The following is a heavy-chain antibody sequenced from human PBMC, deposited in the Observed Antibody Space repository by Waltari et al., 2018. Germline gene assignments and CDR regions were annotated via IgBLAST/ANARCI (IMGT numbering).Heavy chain of an antibody. V-gene: IGHV4-34*02. J-gene: IGHJ6*02. CDR3: VRLEDCSGPGGNCYSGDSFALDV. CDR2: INHNGNR. CDR1: GGSFMGYY. D-gene: IGHD2-15*01. Sequence: QVQLQQRGAGQLQHSESLSPTCAGSGGSFMGYYWGWIRQPLGKGLAWIGEINHNGNRNYNPSLRSRITMLVDTSRSQFSLKVNSVTAADTAVYYCVRLEDCSGPGGNCYSGDSFALDVWGQGTTVTVSS.